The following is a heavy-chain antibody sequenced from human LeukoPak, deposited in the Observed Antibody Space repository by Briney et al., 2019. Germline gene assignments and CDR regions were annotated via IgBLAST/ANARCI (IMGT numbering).Heavy chain of an antibody. J-gene: IGHJ4*02. D-gene: IGHD4-17*01. CDR2: IYSSGST. Sequence: SETLSLTCTVSGDSISGYYWTWMRQPPGKGLEWIGYIYSSGSTKYNPSLESRLSISIDTSKNRFSLKLSSVTAADTAVYSCARLRNYCDYWGQGTLVTVSS. V-gene: IGHV4-59*01. CDR1: GDSISGYY. CDR3: ARLRNYCDY.